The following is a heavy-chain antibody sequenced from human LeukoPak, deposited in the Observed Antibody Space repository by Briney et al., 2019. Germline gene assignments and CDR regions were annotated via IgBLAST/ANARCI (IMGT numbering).Heavy chain of an antibody. D-gene: IGHD4-17*01. CDR1: GGSISSSTYY. CDR2: FFYSGST. J-gene: IGHJ4*02. CDR3: ARQLGTVTTTSFDY. Sequence: SETLSLTCSVSGGSISSSTYYWGWLRQPPGRGLEWIGSFFYSGSTYYNPSLKIRVTISVDTSKNQFSLKLNSVTAADTAVYYCARQLGTVTTTSFDYWGQGTLVPVSS. V-gene: IGHV4-39*01.